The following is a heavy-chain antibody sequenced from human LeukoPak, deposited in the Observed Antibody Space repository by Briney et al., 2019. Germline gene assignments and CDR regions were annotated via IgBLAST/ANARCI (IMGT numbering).Heavy chain of an antibody. CDR1: GFTFNKYA. CDR3: AKDYDSTDLYDRPFEY. CDR2: ISVGGDRT. Sequence: PGGSLRLSCLDSGFTFNKYAMNWVRQAPGRGLEWASLISVGGDRTHYADSVKGRFTISRDDSRNTLFLQMDGLRVEDTALYYCAKDYDSTDLYDRPFEYWGQGTLVTVSS. V-gene: IGHV3-23*01. D-gene: IGHD3-22*01. J-gene: IGHJ4*02.